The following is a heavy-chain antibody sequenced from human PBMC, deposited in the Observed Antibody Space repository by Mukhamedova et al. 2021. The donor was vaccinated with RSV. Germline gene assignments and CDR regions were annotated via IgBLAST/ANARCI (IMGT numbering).Heavy chain of an antibody. J-gene: IGHJ4*02. CDR2: IYHSGST. CDR3: LSRGSGSFDY. V-gene: IGHV4-4*02. D-gene: IGHD3-10*01. Sequence: GKGLEWIGEIYHSGSTNYNQSLKSRVTITVDKSKNQFSLKLSSVTAEDTAVYYCLSRGSGSFDYWGQGTLVTVSS.